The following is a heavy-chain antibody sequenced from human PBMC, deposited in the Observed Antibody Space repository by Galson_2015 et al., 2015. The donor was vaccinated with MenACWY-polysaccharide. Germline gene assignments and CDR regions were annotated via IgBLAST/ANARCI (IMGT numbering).Heavy chain of an antibody. CDR3: ARILYRTGKYQFDY. J-gene: IGHJ4*02. CDR1: GFTFSNYA. Sequence: SLRLSCAASGFTFSNYAMSWVRQAPGKGLEWVSCIGTSASNTHYADSVKGRFTISRDNSKNTLSLQMNSLRAEDTAVYYCARILYRTGKYQFDYWGQGTLVAVSS. V-gene: IGHV3-23*01. D-gene: IGHD2-2*01. CDR2: IGTSASNT.